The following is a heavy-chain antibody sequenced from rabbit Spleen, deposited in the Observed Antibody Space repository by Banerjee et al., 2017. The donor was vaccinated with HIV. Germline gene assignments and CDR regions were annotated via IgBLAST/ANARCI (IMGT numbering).Heavy chain of an antibody. CDR2: IAGSSSDIT. CDR1: GFSFSSSDY. V-gene: IGHV1S40*01. D-gene: IGHD2-1*01. J-gene: IGHJ4*01. CDR3: VRDRADIGGDYGPYYFDF. Sequence: QSLEESGGDLVKPGASLTLTCTASGFSFSSSDYMCWVRQAPGKGLEWISCIAGSSSDITWYASWVNGRFSISRENTQNTVYLKLNSLTAADTATYFCVRDRADIGGDYGPYYFDFWGPGTLVTVS.